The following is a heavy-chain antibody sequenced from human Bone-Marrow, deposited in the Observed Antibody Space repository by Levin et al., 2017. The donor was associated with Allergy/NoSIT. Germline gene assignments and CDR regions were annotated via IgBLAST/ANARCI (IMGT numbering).Heavy chain of an antibody. Sequence: GESLKISCKASGYTFTGYYMHWVRQAPGQGLEWMGWINPNSGGTNYAQKFQGWVTMTRDTSISTAYMELSRLRSDDTAVYYCARGWTGIAAAGNNWFDPWGQGTLVTVSS. CDR2: INPNSGGT. D-gene: IGHD6-13*01. J-gene: IGHJ5*02. CDR3: ARGWTGIAAAGNNWFDP. CDR1: GYTFTGYY. V-gene: IGHV1-2*04.